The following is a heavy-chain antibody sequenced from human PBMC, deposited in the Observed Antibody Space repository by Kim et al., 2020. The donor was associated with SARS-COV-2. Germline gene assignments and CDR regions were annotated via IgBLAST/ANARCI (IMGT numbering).Heavy chain of an antibody. Sequence: SETLSLTCTVSGGSISSGGYYWSWIRQHPGNGLEWIGYIYYSGSTYYNPSLKSRVTISVDTSKNQFSLKLSSVTAADTAVYYCARARGGTMIVVVIGAFDIWGQGTMVTVSS. CDR1: GGSISSGGYY. CDR3: ARARGGTMIVVVIGAFDI. CDR2: IYYSGST. D-gene: IGHD3-22*01. J-gene: IGHJ3*02. V-gene: IGHV4-31*03.